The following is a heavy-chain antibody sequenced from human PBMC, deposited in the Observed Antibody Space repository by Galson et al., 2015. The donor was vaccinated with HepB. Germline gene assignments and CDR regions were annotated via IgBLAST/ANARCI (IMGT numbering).Heavy chain of an antibody. CDR1: VGSLRSSSYY. Sequence: LSLTCLFTVGSLRSSSYYWGWTRHPPGRGGVWIGSIYYSGSPYYHPSLKGRVTISVDTAKNQFSLKLSSVNAADTAVYYCAGDGVTMVRGGYDYWGQGTLVTVSS. J-gene: IGHJ4*02. CDR2: IYYSGSP. D-gene: IGHD3-10*01. CDR3: AGDGVTMVRGGYDY. V-gene: IGHV4-39*02.